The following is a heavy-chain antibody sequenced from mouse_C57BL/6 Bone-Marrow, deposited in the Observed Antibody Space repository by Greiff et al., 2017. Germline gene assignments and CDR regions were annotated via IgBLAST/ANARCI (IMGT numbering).Heavy chain of an antibody. D-gene: IGHD1-1*01. J-gene: IGHJ4*01. CDR1: GYAFSSSW. V-gene: IGHV1-82*01. CDR2: IYPGDGDT. Sequence: VQLQESGPELVKPGASVKISCKASGYAFSSSWMNWVKQRPGKGLEWNGRIYPGDGDTNYNGKFKGKATLTADKSSSTAYMQLSSLTSEDSAVYFCASHYYGSRYYAMDYWGQGTSVTVSS. CDR3: ASHYYGSRYYAMDY.